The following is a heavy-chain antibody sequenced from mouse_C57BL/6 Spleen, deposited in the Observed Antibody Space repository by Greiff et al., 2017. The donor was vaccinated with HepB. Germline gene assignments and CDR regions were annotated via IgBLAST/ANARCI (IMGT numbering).Heavy chain of an antibody. Sequence: VQLQQSGAELAKPGASVKLSCKASGYTFTSYWMHWVKQRPGQGLEWIGYINPSSGYTKYNQKFKDKATLTADKSSRTAYMQLSSLTYEDSAVYYCASRTTVPDDVWGTGTTVTVSA. CDR2: INPSSGYT. CDR3: ASRTTVPDDV. D-gene: IGHD1-1*01. CDR1: GYTFTSYW. J-gene: IGHJ1*03. V-gene: IGHV1-7*01.